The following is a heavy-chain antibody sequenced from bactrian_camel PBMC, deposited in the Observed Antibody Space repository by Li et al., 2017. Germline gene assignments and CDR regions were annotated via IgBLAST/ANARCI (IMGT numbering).Heavy chain of an antibody. V-gene: IGHV3-2*01. CDR1: GFTSSTYV. J-gene: IGHJ4*01. CDR3: VADCPLIVGWDREEY. CDR2: IYNQNKYT. Sequence: HVQLVESGGGVVKPGGSLRLSCAASGFTSSTYVMYWVRQAPGKGLEWVASIYNQNKYTYYTDAVKGRFTTSRDNAKRTLYLQMNSLKPEDSAMYFCVADCPLIVGWDREEYWGHWTQVTVS. D-gene: IGHD1*01.